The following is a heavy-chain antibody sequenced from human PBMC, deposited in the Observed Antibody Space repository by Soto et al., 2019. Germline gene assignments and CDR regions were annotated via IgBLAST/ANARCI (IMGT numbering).Heavy chain of an antibody. Sequence: GGSLRLSCSASGFALSSYAMHWVRQAAGKGLDYVSCISSNGISTYYADSVKGRFTISRDNSQNTLYIQMNSLRPDDTALYYCVKDEGFCTGGNCYSVARGGFDLWGQGTMVTVSS. CDR2: ISSNGIST. CDR3: VKDEGFCTGGNCYSVARGGFDL. V-gene: IGHV3-64D*06. J-gene: IGHJ3*01. CDR1: GFALSSYA. D-gene: IGHD2-15*01.